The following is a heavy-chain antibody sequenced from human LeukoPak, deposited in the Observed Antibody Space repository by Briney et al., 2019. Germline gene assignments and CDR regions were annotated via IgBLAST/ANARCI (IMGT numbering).Heavy chain of an antibody. J-gene: IGHJ4*02. D-gene: IGHD1-1*01. CDR2: ISYDGSNK. V-gene: IGHV3-30*04. CDR3: AKDFLDEGDY. Sequence: GRSLRLSCAASGFIFSGYAMHWVRQAPGKGLEWVAVISYDGSNKYYADSVKGRFTISRDNSKNTLHLQMNSLRAEDTAVYYCAKDFLDEGDYWSQGTLVTVSS. CDR1: GFIFSGYA.